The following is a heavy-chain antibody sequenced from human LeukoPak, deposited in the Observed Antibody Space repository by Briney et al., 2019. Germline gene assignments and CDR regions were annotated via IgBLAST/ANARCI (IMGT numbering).Heavy chain of an antibody. D-gene: IGHD2-15*01. Sequence: PGGSLRLSCAASGFTFSSYWMNWARQAPGKGLEWVASINHNGNVNYYVDSVKGRFTISRDNAKNSLYLQMDSLRAEDTAVYYCARILAWGQGTLVTVSS. CDR3: ARILA. J-gene: IGHJ5*02. CDR2: INHNGNVN. V-gene: IGHV3-7*03. CDR1: GFTFSSYW.